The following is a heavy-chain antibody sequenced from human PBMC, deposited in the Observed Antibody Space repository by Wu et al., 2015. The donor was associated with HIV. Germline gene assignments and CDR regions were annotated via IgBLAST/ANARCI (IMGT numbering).Heavy chain of an antibody. J-gene: IGHJ6*03. CDR3: ARGGVYGVNVGSYSYYYYYRR. CDR1: GYTFTNYD. D-gene: IGHD4-23*01. Sequence: QVQLVQSGAEVKKPGASVKVSCKASGYTFTNYDISWVRQAPGQGLEWMGWISAYSGNTKYAQKLQGRVTMTTDTSTSSAYMELRSLRSDDTAVYYCARGGVYGVNVGSYSYYYYYRRLGRKDRRSPSP. CDR2: ISAYSGNT. V-gene: IGHV1-18*01.